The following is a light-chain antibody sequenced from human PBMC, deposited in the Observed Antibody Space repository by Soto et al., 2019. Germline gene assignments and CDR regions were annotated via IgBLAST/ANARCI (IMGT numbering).Light chain of an antibody. Sequence: QSALTQPASVSGSPGQSITSSCTGTSSDVGTYNYVSWYQQHPGKAPKVMIYDVSNRPSGVSNRFSGSKSGNTASLTISGLQAEDEADYYCSSYTGSSTSVIFGGATKLTVL. CDR1: SSDVGTYNY. CDR3: SSYTGSSTSVI. V-gene: IGLV2-14*03. J-gene: IGLJ2*01. CDR2: DVS.